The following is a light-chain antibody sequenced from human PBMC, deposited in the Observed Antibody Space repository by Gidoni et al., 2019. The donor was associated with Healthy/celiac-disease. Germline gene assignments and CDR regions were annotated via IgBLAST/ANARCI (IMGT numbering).Light chain of an antibody. Sequence: DIKMTKSPSTLSASVRDRVTITCRASQSISSWLAWYQQKPGKAPKLLIYKASSLQSGVPSRFSGSGSGTEFTLIISSLQPDDFATYYCQQYNSYWTFGQGTKVEIK. V-gene: IGKV1-5*03. J-gene: IGKJ1*01. CDR2: KAS. CDR3: QQYNSYWT. CDR1: QSISSW.